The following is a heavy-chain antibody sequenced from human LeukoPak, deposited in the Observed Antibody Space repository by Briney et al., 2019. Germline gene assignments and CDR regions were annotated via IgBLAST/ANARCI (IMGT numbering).Heavy chain of an antibody. CDR1: GFRFITYG. Sequence: GRSLRFSCETSGFRFITYGMHWVRQAPGKGLEWVSNVSGSGRGENTYYADSVKGRFTISRDNSKNTLILQMNSLRAEDTAVYYCAKSGYNRFDYWGQGILVTVSS. CDR3: AKSGYNRFDY. D-gene: IGHD5-24*01. CDR2: VSGSGRGENT. V-gene: IGHV3-23*01. J-gene: IGHJ4*02.